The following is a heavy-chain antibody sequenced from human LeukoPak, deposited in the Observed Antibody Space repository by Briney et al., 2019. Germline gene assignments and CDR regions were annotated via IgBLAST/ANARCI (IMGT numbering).Heavy chain of an antibody. CDR1: GFTFNSYA. Sequence: GASLRLSCAASGFTFNSYAMSWVRQAPGKGLEWVSAISGSGGSTYYADSVKGRFTISRDNSKNTLYLQMNSLRAEDTAVYYCADCSGGSCYKDDYYYYGMDVWGQGTMVTVSS. CDR2: ISGSGGST. D-gene: IGHD2-15*01. V-gene: IGHV3-23*01. CDR3: ADCSGGSCYKDDYYYYGMDV. J-gene: IGHJ6*02.